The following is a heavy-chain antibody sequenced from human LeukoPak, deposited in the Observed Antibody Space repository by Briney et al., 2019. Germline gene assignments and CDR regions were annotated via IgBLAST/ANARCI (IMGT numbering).Heavy chain of an antibody. CDR2: ISSGGMWI. CDR3: AKGSYGYRSYFDY. Sequence: PGGSLRLSCAASGFTFSTYSMNWVRQAPGKGLEWLSSISSGGMWIYYADSLKGRFTISRDNAKNSLYLQMNSLRAEDMALYYCAKGSYGYRSYFDYWGQGTLVTVSS. V-gene: IGHV3-21*04. CDR1: GFTFSTYS. D-gene: IGHD5-18*01. J-gene: IGHJ4*02.